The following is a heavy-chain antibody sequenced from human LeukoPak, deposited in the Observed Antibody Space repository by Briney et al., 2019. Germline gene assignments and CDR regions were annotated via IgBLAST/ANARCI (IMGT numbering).Heavy chain of an antibody. CDR2: VIPILGIA. V-gene: IGHV1-69*04. Sequence: ASVKVSCKASGGTFSNYAISWVRQAPGQGLEWMGRVIPILGIANYAQKFQGRVTITADKSTSTAYMELSSLRSEDTAVYYCAGELGGYYGSGKVLLQPRGQGTLGNGSS. CDR1: GGTFSNYA. CDR3: AGELGGYYGSGKVLLQP. J-gene: IGHJ1*01. D-gene: IGHD3-10*01.